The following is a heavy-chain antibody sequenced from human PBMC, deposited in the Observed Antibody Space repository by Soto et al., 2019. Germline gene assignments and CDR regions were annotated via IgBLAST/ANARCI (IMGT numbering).Heavy chain of an antibody. CDR3: ARVRIGTTSYYFDY. Sequence: QVQLVQSGAEVKKPGSSVKVSCKASGGTFSSYAISWVRQAPGQGLEWMGGIIPIFGTANYAQKFQGRVTITADDSTVTVYMGLSSLRSEDTAVYYCARVRIGTTSYYFDYWGQGTLVTVSS. D-gene: IGHD1-7*01. J-gene: IGHJ4*02. CDR2: IIPIFGTA. CDR1: GGTFSSYA. V-gene: IGHV1-69*12.